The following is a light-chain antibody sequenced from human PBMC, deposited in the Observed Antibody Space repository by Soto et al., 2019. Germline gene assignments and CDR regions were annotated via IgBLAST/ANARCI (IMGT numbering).Light chain of an antibody. CDR2: DVN. CDR3: TSWTTSTTMI. CDR1: SSDIGAYNF. J-gene: IGLJ2*01. V-gene: IGLV2-14*03. Sequence: QSVLTQPASVSGSPGQSITISCTGTSSDIGAYNFVSWYQQHPGKAPKLMLYDVNIRPSGVSNRFSGSKSGNTASLTISGHQAEDEAEYYCTSWTTSTTMIFGGGTKLTVL.